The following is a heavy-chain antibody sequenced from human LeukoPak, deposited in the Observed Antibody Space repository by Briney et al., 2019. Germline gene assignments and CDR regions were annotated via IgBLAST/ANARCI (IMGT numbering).Heavy chain of an antibody. J-gene: IGHJ4*02. Sequence: GGPLRLSCEASGFTFSNYAMSWVRQAPGKGLEWVSSISGSGGGTYYADSVKGRFSISRDNSKNTLYLQMNSLRAEDTAVYYCAKDYYFDYWGQGTLVTVSS. V-gene: IGHV3-23*01. CDR3: AKDYYFDY. CDR2: ISGSGGGT. CDR1: GFTFSNYA.